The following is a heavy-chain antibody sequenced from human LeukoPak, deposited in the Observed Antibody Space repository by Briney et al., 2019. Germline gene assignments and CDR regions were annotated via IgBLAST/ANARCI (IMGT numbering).Heavy chain of an antibody. Sequence: PGGSLRLSCAASGFTFSSYAMSWVRKAPGKGLEWVSAISGSGGSTYYADSVKGRFTISRDNSKNTLYLQMNSLRAEDTAVYYCASAQKDSGGWYRGYFDYWGQGTLVTVSS. V-gene: IGHV3-23*01. D-gene: IGHD6-19*01. J-gene: IGHJ4*02. CDR3: ASAQKDSGGWYRGYFDY. CDR2: ISGSGGST. CDR1: GFTFSSYA.